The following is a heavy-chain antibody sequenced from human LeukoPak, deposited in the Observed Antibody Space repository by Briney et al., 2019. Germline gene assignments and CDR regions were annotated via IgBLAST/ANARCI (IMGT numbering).Heavy chain of an antibody. CDR1: GFNFSSYD. Sequence: GGSLRLSCAASGFNFSSYDMHWVRQAPGKGLEWVPFIRYDGSIQYYADSVKGRFTISRDNSKNTSYLLMNSLRAEDTAVYYCAKGDTSWGQGALVTVCS. J-gene: IGHJ5*02. CDR3: AKGDTS. V-gene: IGHV3-30*02. D-gene: IGHD2-21*02. CDR2: IRYDGSIQ.